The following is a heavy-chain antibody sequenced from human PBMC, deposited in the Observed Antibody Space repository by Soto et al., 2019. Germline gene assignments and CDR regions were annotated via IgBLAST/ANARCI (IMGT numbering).Heavy chain of an antibody. J-gene: IGHJ2*01. Sequence: ASVKVSCKASGYTFTSYYMHWVRQAPGQGLEWMGIINPSGGSTSYAQKFQGRVTMTRDTSTSTVYMELSSLRSGDTAVYYCAREARMTTVTRSYWYFDLWGRGTLVTVSS. D-gene: IGHD4-17*01. CDR1: GYTFTSYY. CDR3: AREARMTTVTRSYWYFDL. CDR2: INPSGGST. V-gene: IGHV1-46*01.